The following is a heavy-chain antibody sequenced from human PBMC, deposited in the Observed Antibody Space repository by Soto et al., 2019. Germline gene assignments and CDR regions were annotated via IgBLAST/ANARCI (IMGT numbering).Heavy chain of an antibody. V-gene: IGHV3-15*07. CDR3: NSYPDFWGGHTPL. Sequence: EVQLVESGGGLVQPGGSLRLSCAASGFSITNTWMHWVRQAPGKGLEWVGRVKSKADGGTADYAAPVKGRFTVSRDDSKNTQYLQMNXLKMEDTXVYYCNSYPDFWGGHTPLWGQGTLVTVSS. J-gene: IGHJ4*02. D-gene: IGHD3-3*01. CDR2: VKSKADGGTA. CDR1: GFSITNTW.